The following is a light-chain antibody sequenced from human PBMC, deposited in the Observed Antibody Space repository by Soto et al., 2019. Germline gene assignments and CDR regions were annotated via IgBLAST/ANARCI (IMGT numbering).Light chain of an antibody. CDR3: QHYGRSPTWT. V-gene: IGKV3-20*01. J-gene: IGKJ1*01. Sequence: EIVLTQSPGTLSLSPGERATLSCRASQSVSSLYLAWYQQKPCQAHRLLIYAASSRTTGVPNRFSGSGSGTDFTLTISRLEPDDFAVYYCQHYGRSPTWTFGQGTKVDIK. CDR2: AAS. CDR1: QSVSSLY.